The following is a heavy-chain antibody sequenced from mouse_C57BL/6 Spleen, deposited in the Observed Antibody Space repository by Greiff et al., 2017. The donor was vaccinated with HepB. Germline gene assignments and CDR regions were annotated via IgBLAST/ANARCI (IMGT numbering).Heavy chain of an antibody. D-gene: IGHD1-1*01. V-gene: IGHV1-26*01. CDR3: ARPSYGRGLFDY. CDR2: INPNNGGT. CDR1: GYTFTDYY. J-gene: IGHJ2*01. Sequence: VQLKQSGPELVKPGASVKISCKASGYTFTDYYMNWVKQSHGKSLEWIGDINPNNGGTSYNQKFKGKATLTVDKSSSTAYMELRSLTSEDSAVYYCARPSYGRGLFDYWGQGTTLTVSS.